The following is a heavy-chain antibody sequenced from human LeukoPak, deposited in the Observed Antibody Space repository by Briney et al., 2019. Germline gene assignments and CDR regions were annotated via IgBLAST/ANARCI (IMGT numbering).Heavy chain of an antibody. CDR3: ARGVYGRYDS. V-gene: IGHV3-48*03. CDR1: GFTFDAYE. J-gene: IGHJ5*01. CDR2: ISGSGRTI. Sequence: GGSLRLSCAASGFTFDAYEINWVRQAPGKGLEWVSYISGSGRTIYYADSVKGRFTISWDDAKNSVYLQMNRLRAEDTAVYYCARGVYGRYDSWGQGTLVTVSS. D-gene: IGHD2/OR15-2a*01.